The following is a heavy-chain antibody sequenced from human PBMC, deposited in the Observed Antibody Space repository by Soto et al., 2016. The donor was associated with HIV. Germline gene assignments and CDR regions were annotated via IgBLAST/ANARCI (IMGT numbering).Heavy chain of an antibody. D-gene: IGHD6-13*01. V-gene: IGHV1-18*04. CDR3: AREIGYRSSWSRGYFDY. J-gene: IGHJ4*02. CDR2: ISAYNGNT. Sequence: QVRLVQSGAEVKKPGASVKVSCKASGYTFTSYGISWVRQAPGQGLEWMGWISAYNGNTNYAQKLQGRVTMTTDTSTSTAYMELRSLRSDDTAVYYCAREIGYRSSWSRGYFDYWGQGTLVTVSS. CDR1: GYTFTSYG.